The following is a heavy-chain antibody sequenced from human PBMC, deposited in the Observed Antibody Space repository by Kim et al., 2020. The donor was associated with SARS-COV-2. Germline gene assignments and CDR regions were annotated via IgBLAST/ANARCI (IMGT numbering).Heavy chain of an antibody. Sequence: GGSLRLSCAASGFTFSSYGMHWVRQAPGKGLEWVAVISYDGSNKYYADSVKGRFTISRDNSKNTLYLQMNSLRAEDTAVYYCAKDQPRVRTARISINLDYWGQGTLVTVSS. CDR3: AKDQPRVRTARISINLDY. V-gene: IGHV3-30*18. CDR1: GFTFSSYG. CDR2: ISYDGSNK. J-gene: IGHJ4*02. D-gene: IGHD6-6*01.